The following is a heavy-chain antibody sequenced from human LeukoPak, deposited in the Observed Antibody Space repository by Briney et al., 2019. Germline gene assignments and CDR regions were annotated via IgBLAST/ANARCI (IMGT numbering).Heavy chain of an antibody. J-gene: IGHJ4*02. D-gene: IGHD3-22*01. V-gene: IGHV1-2*02. Sequence: ASVKVSCKASGYTFSDYYIHWVRQAPGQRLEWIGWIKVSSSGTNYAQKFQGRVTMTRDTSTSTAYMELSSLRSDDTAVYYCARDWADDWLVHFYFDYWGQGTQVTVSS. CDR1: GYTFSDYY. CDR3: ARDWADDWLVHFYFDY. CDR2: IKVSSSGT.